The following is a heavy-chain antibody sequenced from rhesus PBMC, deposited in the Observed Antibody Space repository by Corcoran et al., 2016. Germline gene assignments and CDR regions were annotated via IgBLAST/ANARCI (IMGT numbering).Heavy chain of an antibody. CDR3: ARALYSGSWGTYYFDY. CDR2: ISYSGST. CDR1: GYSISSGYG. V-gene: IGHV4-122*02. Sequence: QVQLQESGPGLVKPSETLSLTRAVSGYSISSGYGWSWIRQPPGKGLEWIGYISYSGSTSYNPSLKSRDTISRDTSKNQFSLKLSSVTAADTAVYYCARALYSGSWGTYYFDYWGQGVLVTVSS. D-gene: IGHD6-25*01. J-gene: IGHJ4*01.